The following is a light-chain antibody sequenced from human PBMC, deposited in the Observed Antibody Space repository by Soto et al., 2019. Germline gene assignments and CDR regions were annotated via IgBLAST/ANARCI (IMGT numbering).Light chain of an antibody. J-gene: IGKJ1*01. CDR2: KAS. V-gene: IGKV1-5*03. Sequence: DIQMTQSPSTLSGSVGDRVTITCRASQTISSWLAWYQQKPGKAPKLLIYKASTLKSGVTSRFSGSGSVTEFTLTISSLQPDDFATYFCQHYDSYSEAFDQGTKVELK. CDR1: QTISSW. CDR3: QHYDSYSEA.